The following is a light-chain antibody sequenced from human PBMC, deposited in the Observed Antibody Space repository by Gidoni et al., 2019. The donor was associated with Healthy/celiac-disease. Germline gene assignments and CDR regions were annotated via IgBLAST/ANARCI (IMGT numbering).Light chain of an antibody. CDR1: SSNIGAGYD. CDR3: QSYDSSLSGLYV. J-gene: IGLJ1*01. V-gene: IGLV1-40*01. CDR2: GNS. Sequence: QSVLTQPPSASGAPGQRVTISCTGSSSNIGAGYDVHWYQQLPGTAPKRLIYGNSNRPSGVPDRFSGSKSGTSASLAITGLQAEDEADYYCQSYDSSLSGLYVFGTGTKVTVL.